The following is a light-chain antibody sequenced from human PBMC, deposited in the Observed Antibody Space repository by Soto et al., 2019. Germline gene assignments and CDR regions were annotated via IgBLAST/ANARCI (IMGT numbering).Light chain of an antibody. V-gene: IGKV1-5*03. CDR1: QTISSW. CDR2: KAS. Sequence: DIQITPSPSALSGSVGDRLTITCRASQTISSWLAWYQKKPEKAPMLLIYKASTVKSGVPSRFSGSGSGTEFTLTISSLQPDDFATYYCQHYNSYSEAFGQGTKVDIK. J-gene: IGKJ1*01. CDR3: QHYNSYSEA.